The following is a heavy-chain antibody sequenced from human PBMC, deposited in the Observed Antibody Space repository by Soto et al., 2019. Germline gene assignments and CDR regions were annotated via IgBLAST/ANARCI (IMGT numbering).Heavy chain of an antibody. CDR3: RVGYCSSTSCPIHWWFDP. CDR2: IRSKAYGGTT. CDR1: GFTFSNAW. Sequence: TGGSLRLSCAASGFTFSNAWMNWVRQAPGKGLEWVGRIRSKAYGGTTEYAASVKGRFTISRDDSKSIAYLQMNSLKTEDTAVYYCRVGYCSSTSCPIHWWFDPWGQGTLVTVSS. V-gene: IGHV3-15*07. D-gene: IGHD2-2*01. J-gene: IGHJ5*02.